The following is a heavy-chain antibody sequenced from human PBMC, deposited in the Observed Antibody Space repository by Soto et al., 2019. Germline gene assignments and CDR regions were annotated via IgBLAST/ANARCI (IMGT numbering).Heavy chain of an antibody. CDR1: GYTFISYG. J-gene: IGHJ4*02. CDR3: ARAGLSTSWLGILDTGVHGVEIDH. V-gene: IGHV1-18*01. CDR2: ISAYNGKT. Sequence: QVQLVQSGAEVKKTGASVEVSCKASGYTFISYGISWVRQAPGQGLEWMGWISAYNGKTNYAQKFQGRVTMTTDTSTSTAYMELRSLRSDDTAVYHCARAGLSTSWLGILDTGVHGVEIDHWGQGTLVTVSS. D-gene: IGHD6-13*01.